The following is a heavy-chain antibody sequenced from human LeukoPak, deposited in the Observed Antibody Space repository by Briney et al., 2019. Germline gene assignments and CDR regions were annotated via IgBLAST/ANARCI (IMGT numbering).Heavy chain of an antibody. V-gene: IGHV1-46*01. CDR3: ARDDRDLPGY. Sequence: ASVKVSCKASGGTFSSYAISWVRQAPGQGLEWMGIINPSGGSTSYAQKFQGRVTMTRDTSTSTVYMELSSLRSEDTAVYYCARDDRDLPGYWGQGTLVTVSS. CDR1: GGTFSSYA. J-gene: IGHJ4*02. CDR2: INPSGGST.